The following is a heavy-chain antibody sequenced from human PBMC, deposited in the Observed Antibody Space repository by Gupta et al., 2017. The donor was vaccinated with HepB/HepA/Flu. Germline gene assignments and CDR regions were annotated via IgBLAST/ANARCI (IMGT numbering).Heavy chain of an antibody. J-gene: IGHJ3*01. CDR3: ARGYVVAAAIFQI. CDR2: IKNGGTYT. Sequence: EAQLVESGGGLVQPGGSLRLPCVASGFTFNDYWMHWVRQVPGKGPVWVSRIKNGGTYTCAADVVKGRFTISRDNAKSTLYLQMNSRSAEDTALYYCARGYVVAAAIFQIWGRGTMVTVSS. D-gene: IGHD6-25*01. CDR1: GFTFNDYW. V-gene: IGHV3-74*01.